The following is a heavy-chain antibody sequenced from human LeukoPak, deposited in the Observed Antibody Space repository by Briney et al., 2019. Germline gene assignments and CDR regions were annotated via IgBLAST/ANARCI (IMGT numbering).Heavy chain of an antibody. CDR2: IDPSDSYT. CDR1: GYSFTSYW. J-gene: IGHJ6*04. CDR3: ARRAVAGNYYYYGMDV. V-gene: IGHV5-10-1*01. Sequence: GESLKISRKGSGYSFTSYWISWVRQMPGKGLEWMGRIDPSDSYTNYSPSFQGHVTISADKSISTAYLQWSSLKASDTAMYYCARRAVAGNYYYYGMDVWGKGTTVTVSS. D-gene: IGHD6-19*01.